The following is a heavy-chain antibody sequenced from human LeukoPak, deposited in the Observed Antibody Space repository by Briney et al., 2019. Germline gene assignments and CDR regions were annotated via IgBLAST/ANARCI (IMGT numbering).Heavy chain of an antibody. CDR3: ASLTGSGWFDY. CDR2: IKQDGSEK. J-gene: IGHJ4*02. D-gene: IGHD6-19*01. CDR1: GFTSSSYW. V-gene: IGHV3-7*01. Sequence: GGSLRLSCAASGFTSSSYWMSWVRQAPGKGLEWVANIKQDGSEKYYVDSVKGRFTISRDNAKNSLYLQMNSLRAEDTAVYYCASLTGSGWFDYWGQGTLVTVSS.